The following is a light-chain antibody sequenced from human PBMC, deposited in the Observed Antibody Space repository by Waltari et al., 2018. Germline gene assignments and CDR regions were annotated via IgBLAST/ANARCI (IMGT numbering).Light chain of an antibody. J-gene: IGLJ3*02. CDR2: TTN. Sequence: QTVVTQEPSLTVSPEGTVTLTCASSAGAVTSGYYPNWFQQKPGQAPRALIYTTNNKHSWTPARFSGSLLGDKAALTLSGVQPEDEAEYYCLVYYGGAWVFGGGTKLTVL. CDR1: AGAVTSGYY. V-gene: IGLV7-43*01. CDR3: LVYYGGAWV.